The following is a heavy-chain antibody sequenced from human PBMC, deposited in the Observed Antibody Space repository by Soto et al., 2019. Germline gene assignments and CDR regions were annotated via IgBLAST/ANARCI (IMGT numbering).Heavy chain of an antibody. Sequence: QVQLVQSGAEVKKPEASVKVSCKASGYSFNTYAISWVRQAPGQGLEWMGWISGYNHNTNYAGKFQGRVTVTADRSTSTAYMELRSLTSNDTAVYYCAREYGMDVWGQGTPVTVS. CDR3: AREYGMDV. J-gene: IGHJ6*02. V-gene: IGHV1-18*01. CDR2: ISGYNHNT. CDR1: GYSFNTYA.